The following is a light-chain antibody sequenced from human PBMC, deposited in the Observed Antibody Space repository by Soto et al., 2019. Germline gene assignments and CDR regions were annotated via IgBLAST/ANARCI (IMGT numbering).Light chain of an antibody. V-gene: IGKV1-27*01. Sequence: DIQMTQSPSSLSASVGDRVTITCRASQDISNSLAWYQQKPGKVPKVLIYAASILQSGVPARFSGSGSGTAFTLTISGPQPESVATYYCQKYNSAPPSFGGGTKVEI. CDR3: QKYNSAPPS. J-gene: IGKJ4*01. CDR1: QDISNS. CDR2: AAS.